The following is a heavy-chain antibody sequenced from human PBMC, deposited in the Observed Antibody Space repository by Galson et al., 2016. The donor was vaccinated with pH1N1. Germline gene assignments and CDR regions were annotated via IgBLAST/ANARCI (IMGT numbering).Heavy chain of an antibody. CDR2: INPRNGGT. Sequence: SVKVSCKASGYNFLDFYVNWVRQVPGQGLEGMGRINPRNGGTNYAQGFQGRVTMTRDTSISTAYTELSGLRSDDTAVYYCARHDVEYFDSWGQGILVTVSS. J-gene: IGHJ4*02. D-gene: IGHD1-1*01. CDR1: GYNFLDFY. V-gene: IGHV1-2*06. CDR3: ARHDVEYFDS.